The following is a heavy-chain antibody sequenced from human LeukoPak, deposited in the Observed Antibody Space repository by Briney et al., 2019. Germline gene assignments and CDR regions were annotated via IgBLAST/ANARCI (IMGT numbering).Heavy chain of an antibody. CDR3: ARGLEMATIPGY. D-gene: IGHD5-12*01. CDR2: IYYSGST. Sequence: SETLSLTCTVSGGSISSYYWSWIRQPPGKGLEWIGYIYYSGSTNYNPSPKSRVTISVDTSKNQFSLKLSSVTAADTAVYYCARGLEMATIPGYWGQGTLVTVSS. CDR1: GGSISSYY. J-gene: IGHJ4*02. V-gene: IGHV4-59*01.